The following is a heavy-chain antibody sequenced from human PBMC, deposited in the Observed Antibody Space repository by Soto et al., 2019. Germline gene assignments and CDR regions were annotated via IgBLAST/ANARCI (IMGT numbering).Heavy chain of an antibody. CDR2: IVAGSGDT. J-gene: IGHJ6*02. CDR3: AARSDFRFYYSDMDV. D-gene: IGHD3-3*01. CDR1: GLTFSSSA. Sequence: QMQLVQSGHEVKKPGTSVKRSCKASGLTFSSSAVQWLRQSRGQRLEGIGWIVAGSGDTKYAQRFHERVTFSRDMSTDAAYMELRSLRSDDTGVYYCAARSDFRFYYSDMDVWGQGTTVTVSS. V-gene: IGHV1-58*01.